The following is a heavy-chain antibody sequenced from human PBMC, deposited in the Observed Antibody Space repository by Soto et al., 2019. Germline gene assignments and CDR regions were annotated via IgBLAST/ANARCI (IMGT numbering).Heavy chain of an antibody. V-gene: IGHV4-59*01. CDR2: IYYSGST. CDR1: GGSISSYY. CDR3: ARVAVDGYNCPYYFDY. D-gene: IGHD5-12*01. J-gene: IGHJ4*02. Sequence: SETLSLTCTVSGGSISSYYWSWIRQPPGKGLEWIGYIYYSGSTNYNPSLKSRVTISVDTSKNQFSLKLSSVTAADTAVYYCARVAVDGYNCPYYFDYWGQGTLVTVSS.